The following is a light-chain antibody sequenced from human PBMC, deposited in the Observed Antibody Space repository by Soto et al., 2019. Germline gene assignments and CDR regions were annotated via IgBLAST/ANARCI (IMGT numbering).Light chain of an antibody. CDR3: QQYQTNWT. Sequence: DIQMTQSPSTLSASVGDRVTITCRASQNVNIWLAWYQQKPGKAPKTLIYDASSLESGVPSRFSGRGSGTEFTLTISSLQPDDFATYYCQQYQTNWTFGQGTKVEIK. V-gene: IGKV1-5*01. CDR2: DAS. CDR1: QNVNIW. J-gene: IGKJ1*01.